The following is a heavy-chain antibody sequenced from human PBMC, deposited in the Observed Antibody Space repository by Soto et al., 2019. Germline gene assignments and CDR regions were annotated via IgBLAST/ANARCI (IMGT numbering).Heavy chain of an antibody. Sequence: SETLSLTCAVSGGSISSGGYSWSWIRQPPGKGLEWIGYMYHSGSTYYNPSLKSRVTISIDRSKNQFSLKLSSVTAADTAVYYCASKPTVTDVLDIWGQGTMVPVSS. J-gene: IGHJ3*02. CDR1: GGSISSGGYS. CDR3: ASKPTVTDVLDI. V-gene: IGHV4-30-2*01. CDR2: MYHSGST. D-gene: IGHD4-17*01.